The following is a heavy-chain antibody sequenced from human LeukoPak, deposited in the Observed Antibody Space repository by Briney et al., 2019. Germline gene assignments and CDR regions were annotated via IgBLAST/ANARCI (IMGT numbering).Heavy chain of an antibody. CDR2: ISGSGGST. J-gene: IGHJ3*02. V-gene: IGHV3-23*01. D-gene: IGHD6-13*01. Sequence: GGSLRLSCAASGFTFSSYAMSWVRQAPGKGLEWVSAISGSGGSTYYADSVKGRFTISRDNSKNTLYLQMNSLRAEDTAVYYCARGLAAAAHKSRVAFDIWGQGTMVTVSS. CDR3: ARGLAAAAHKSRVAFDI. CDR1: GFTFSSYA.